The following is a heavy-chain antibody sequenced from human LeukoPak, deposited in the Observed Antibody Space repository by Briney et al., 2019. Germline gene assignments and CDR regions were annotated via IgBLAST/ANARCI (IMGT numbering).Heavy chain of an antibody. CDR1: GFTFSSYE. J-gene: IGHJ3*02. CDR3: ARDTSYYGSGSSVDAFDI. Sequence: GGSLRLSCAASGFTFSSYEMNWVRQAPGKRLEWVSYISSSGNTIYYADSLKGRFTISRDNAKNSLYLQMNSLRAEDTAVYYCARDTSYYGSGSSVDAFDIWGQGTMVTVSS. CDR2: ISSSGNTI. V-gene: IGHV3-48*03. D-gene: IGHD3-10*01.